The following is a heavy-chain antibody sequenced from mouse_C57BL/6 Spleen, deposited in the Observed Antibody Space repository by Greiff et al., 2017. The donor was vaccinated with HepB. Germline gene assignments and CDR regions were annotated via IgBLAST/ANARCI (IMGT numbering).Heavy chain of an antibody. CDR3: ARGLTGLYYFDY. CDR2: INPSTGGT. D-gene: IGHD3-3*01. V-gene: IGHV1-42*01. J-gene: IGHJ2*01. Sequence: VQLQQSGPELVKPGASVKISCKASGYSFTGYYMNWVKQSPEKSLEWIGEINPSTGGTTYNQKFKAKATLTVDKSSSTAYMQLKSLTSEDSAVYYCARGLTGLYYFDYWGQGTTLTVSS. CDR1: GYSFTGYY.